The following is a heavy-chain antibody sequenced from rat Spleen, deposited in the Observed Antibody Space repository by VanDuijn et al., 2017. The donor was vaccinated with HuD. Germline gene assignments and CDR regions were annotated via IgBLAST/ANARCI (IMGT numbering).Heavy chain of an antibody. CDR2: IWGNGDT. CDR1: GLSLTSNS. CDR3: AREKYYSSDSDY. V-gene: IGHV2-13*01. Sequence: QVQLKESGPGLVQPSQTLSLTCTVSGLSLTSNSLSWNRQPPGKGLEWMGVIWGNGDTNYNAAPKSRLSISRDTSKSQVYLKMNSLQTEDIATYYCAREKYYSSDSDYWGQGVMVTVSS. J-gene: IGHJ2*01. D-gene: IGHD1-2*01.